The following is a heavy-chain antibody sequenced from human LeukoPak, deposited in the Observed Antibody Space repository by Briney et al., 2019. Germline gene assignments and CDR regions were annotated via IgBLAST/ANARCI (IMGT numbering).Heavy chain of an antibody. J-gene: IGHJ4*02. Sequence: GGSLRLSCAASGLTFSNYAMNWVRQASGRGLEWVSGITDSGRKTYYADSVKGRFSISRDNSKNTVYLQMSDLRAEDTAVYYCAKITKAATPNYWGQGTLVTVSS. D-gene: IGHD6-25*01. CDR2: ITDSGRKT. CDR1: GLTFSNYA. V-gene: IGHV3-23*01. CDR3: AKITKAATPNY.